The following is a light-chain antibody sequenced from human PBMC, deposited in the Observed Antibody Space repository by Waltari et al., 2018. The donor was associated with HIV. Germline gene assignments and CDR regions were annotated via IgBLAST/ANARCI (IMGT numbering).Light chain of an antibody. Sequence: EIVMTQSPATLSVSPGERVTLSCAASESVSTNLASFHQKPGQSPRLLIYGASLRATGVPARFGASGAKTDFTFSISALQSEDVAVYYCQQYKSWPRTFGQGTKVEVK. J-gene: IGKJ1*01. CDR2: GAS. V-gene: IGKV3-15*01. CDR3: QQYKSWPRT. CDR1: ESVSTN.